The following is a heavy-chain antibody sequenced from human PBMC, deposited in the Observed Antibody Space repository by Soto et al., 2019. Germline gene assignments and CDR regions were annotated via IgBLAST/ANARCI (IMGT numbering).Heavy chain of an antibody. Sequence: GGSLRLSCAASGFTFSSYGMHWVRQAPGKGLEWVAVISYDGSNKYYADSVKGRFTISRDNSKNTLYLQMNSLRAEDTAVYYCAKDPGSSGWQNNWFDPWGQGTLVTVSS. J-gene: IGHJ5*02. CDR2: ISYDGSNK. CDR1: GFTFSSYG. CDR3: AKDPGSSGWQNNWFDP. D-gene: IGHD6-19*01. V-gene: IGHV3-30*18.